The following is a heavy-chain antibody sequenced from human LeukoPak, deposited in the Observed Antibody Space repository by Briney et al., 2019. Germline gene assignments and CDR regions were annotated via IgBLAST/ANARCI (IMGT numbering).Heavy chain of an antibody. CDR3: ASYDFWSGYYTWYFDY. Sequence: SETLSPTCTVSGGSISSSIYYWGWIRQPPGKGLEWIGSIYYSGSTYYNPSLKSRVTISVDTSKNQFSLKLSSVTAADTAVYYCASYDFWSGYYTWYFDYWGQGTLVTVSS. J-gene: IGHJ4*02. V-gene: IGHV4-39*01. CDR2: IYYSGST. D-gene: IGHD3-3*01. CDR1: GGSISSSIYY.